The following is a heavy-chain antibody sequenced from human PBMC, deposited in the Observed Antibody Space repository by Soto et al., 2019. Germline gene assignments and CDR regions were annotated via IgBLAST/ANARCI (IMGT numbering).Heavy chain of an antibody. J-gene: IGHJ4*01. V-gene: IGHV1-18*01. CDR2: ISADNGNT. CDR3: ARDRLVPDYFDY. D-gene: IGHD6-19*01. CDR1: GYTFTSYG. Sequence: ASVKVSCKASGYTFTSYGISWVRQAPGQRLEWMGWISADNGNTNYAQKLQGRVTMTTDTSTSTAYMELRSLRSDDTAVYYCARDRLVPDYFDYWGQGTLVTVSS.